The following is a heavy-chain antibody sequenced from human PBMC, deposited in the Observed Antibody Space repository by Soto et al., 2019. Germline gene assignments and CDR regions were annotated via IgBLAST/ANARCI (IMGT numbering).Heavy chain of an antibody. J-gene: IGHJ3*02. CDR1: GFTFSISA. CDR3: AADRRGDYDFLTGSGADTFDI. V-gene: IGHV1-58*02. CDR2: IVVGSGNT. D-gene: IGHD3-9*01. Sequence: GASVKVSCKASGFTFSISAMQWVRQARGQRLEWIGWIVVGSGNTNYAQKFQERVTITRDMSTSTAYMELSSLRSDDTAVYYCAADRRGDYDFLTGSGADTFDIWGQGTMVTVSS.